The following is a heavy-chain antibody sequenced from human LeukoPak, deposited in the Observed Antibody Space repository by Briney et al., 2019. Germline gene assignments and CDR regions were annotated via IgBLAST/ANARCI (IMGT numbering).Heavy chain of an antibody. CDR3: ARDYYYGMDV. CDR1: GFTFSTYW. J-gene: IGHJ6*02. V-gene: IGHV3-74*01. Sequence: PGGSLRLSCAASGFTFSTYWMHWVRQAPGKGLEWVSRINPDGITTTCADSVKGRFTISRDNAKNTLFLQMNSLRAEDMAVYYCARDYYYGMDVWGQGTTITVSS. CDR2: INPDGITT.